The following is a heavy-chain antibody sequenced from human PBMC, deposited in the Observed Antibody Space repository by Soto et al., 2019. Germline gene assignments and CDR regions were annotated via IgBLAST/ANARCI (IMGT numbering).Heavy chain of an antibody. V-gene: IGHV5-51*01. D-gene: IGHD2-21*01. CDR2: IYGRDSDT. Sequence: PGESLKVSWQGCGYNFTTGWGNCVRPMPGKGLEWVGIIYGRDSDTRYSPSRAGQVAIAVDRSINTAYLRGSSLKASDTGTYYCARSPVIDPLVQTWGYSMDVWSQRTTVTVSS. CDR3: ARSPVIDPLVQTWGYSMDV. J-gene: IGHJ6*02. CDR1: GYNFTTGW.